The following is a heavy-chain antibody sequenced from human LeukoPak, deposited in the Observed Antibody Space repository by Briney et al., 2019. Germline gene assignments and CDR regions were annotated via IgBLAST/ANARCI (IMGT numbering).Heavy chain of an antibody. D-gene: IGHD6-6*01. CDR2: INWNGGST. CDR3: ARREYTAFDY. Sequence: GGSLRISCAVSGFTFDDYGMSWVRQAPGKGLEWVSGINWNGGSTGYADSVKGRFTISRDNAKNSLYLQMNSLRAEDTALYYCARREYTAFDYWGQGTLVTVSS. CDR1: GFTFDDYG. V-gene: IGHV3-20*04. J-gene: IGHJ4*02.